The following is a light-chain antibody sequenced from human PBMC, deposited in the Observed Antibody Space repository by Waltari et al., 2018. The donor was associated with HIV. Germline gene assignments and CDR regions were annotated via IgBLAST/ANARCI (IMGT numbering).Light chain of an antibody. V-gene: IGLV6-57*03. J-gene: IGLJ3*02. CDR2: EDN. CDR1: SGSIASNY. Sequence: NFILTQTHSVSASPGETVIISCTRSSGSIASNYVHWFQQRPGAAPTTIIYEDNQRSSWIPALFSGSIDTSSTSASLTISGLKTEDEADYYCQSFNDNNEWVFGGGTKVTVL. CDR3: QSFNDNNEWV.